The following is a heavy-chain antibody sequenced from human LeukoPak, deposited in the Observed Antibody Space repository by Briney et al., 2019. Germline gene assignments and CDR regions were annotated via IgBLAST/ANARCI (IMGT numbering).Heavy chain of an antibody. J-gene: IGHJ4*02. CDR3: ARDLEDSSGWYPIDY. CDR1: GYTFTGYY. D-gene: IGHD6-19*01. V-gene: IGHV1-2*02. Sequence: ASVRVSCKASGYTFTGYYIHWVRQAPGQGLEWMGWINPNSGGTNYAPKFQGRVTMTRDTSISTAYMELSRLRSDDTAVYYCARDLEDSSGWYPIDYWGQGTLVTVSS. CDR2: INPNSGGT.